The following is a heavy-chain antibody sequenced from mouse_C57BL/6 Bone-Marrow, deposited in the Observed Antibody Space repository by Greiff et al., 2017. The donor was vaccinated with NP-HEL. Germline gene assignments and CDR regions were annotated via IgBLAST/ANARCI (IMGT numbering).Heavy chain of an antibody. CDR3: ARYDYGGY. D-gene: IGHD2-4*01. Sequence: VQLQQSGAELVRPGTSVKVSCKASGYAFTNYLIEWVKQRPGQGLEWIGVINPGSGGTNYNEKFKGKATLTADKSSSTTYMQLSSLTSEDSAVYFCARYDYGGYWGQGTTLTVSS. CDR1: GYAFTNYL. CDR2: INPGSGGT. V-gene: IGHV1-54*01. J-gene: IGHJ2*01.